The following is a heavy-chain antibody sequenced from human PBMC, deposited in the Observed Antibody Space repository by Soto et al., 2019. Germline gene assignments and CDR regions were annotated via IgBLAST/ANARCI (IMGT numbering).Heavy chain of an antibody. Sequence: SETLSLTCTVSGVPIRSYFWSWIRQPPGKGLDWIGPTYYTADTKYSPSLDSRATISADPSKKQFALRLSPVTAADTALYYCAGSKNRGVSFDDWGQGALVTVSS. V-gene: IGHV4-59*01. CDR3: AGSKNRGVSFDD. D-gene: IGHD3-10*01. CDR1: GVPIRSYF. J-gene: IGHJ5*02. CDR2: TYYTADT.